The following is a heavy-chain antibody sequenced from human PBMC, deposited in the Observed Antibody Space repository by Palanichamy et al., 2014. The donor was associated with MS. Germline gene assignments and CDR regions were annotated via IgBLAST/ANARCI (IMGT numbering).Heavy chain of an antibody. V-gene: IGHV3-74*01. CDR3: ARAGEGEYSYTFDY. CDR2: INSDGSST. Sequence: EVRLVESGGGLVQPGGPVRLSCAASGFTFSSYWMHWVRQAPGKGLVWVSRINSDGSSTSYADSVKGRFTFSRDNAKNTLYLQMNRLRPEDTGVYYCARAGEGEYSYTFDYWGQGTLVAVSS. D-gene: IGHD5-18*01. CDR1: GFTFSSYW. J-gene: IGHJ4*02.